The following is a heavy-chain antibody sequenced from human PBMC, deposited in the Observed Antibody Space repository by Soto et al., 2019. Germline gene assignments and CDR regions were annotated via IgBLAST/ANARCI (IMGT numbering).Heavy chain of an antibody. J-gene: IGHJ4*02. CDR3: ARSRLWEQHFDS. V-gene: IGHV4-31*03. CDR1: GGSITSEGYY. CDR2: IYYSGSI. Sequence: SETLSLTCTVPGGSITSEGYYWSWIRQLPGKGLEWIGYIYYSGSIFYNPFLKSRASISAHSSKKQFSLKLSSVTAADTAVYYCARSRLWEQHFDSWGRGTLVTVSS. D-gene: IGHD1-26*01.